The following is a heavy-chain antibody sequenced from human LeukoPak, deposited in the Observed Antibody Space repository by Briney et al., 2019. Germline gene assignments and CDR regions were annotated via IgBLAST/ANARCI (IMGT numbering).Heavy chain of an antibody. V-gene: IGHV1-46*01. CDR3: ASSSWYYAFDI. CDR2: INPSGGST. J-gene: IGHJ3*02. D-gene: IGHD6-13*01. Sequence: ASVKVSCEASGYTFTSYYMHWVRQTPGQGLEWMGIINPSGGSTSYAQKFQGRVTMTRDTSTSTVYMELSSLRSEDTAVYYCASSSWYYAFDIWGQGTMVTVSS. CDR1: GYTFTSYY.